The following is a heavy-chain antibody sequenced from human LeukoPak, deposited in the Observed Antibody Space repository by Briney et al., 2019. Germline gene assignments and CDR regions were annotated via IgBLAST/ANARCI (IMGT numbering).Heavy chain of an antibody. V-gene: IGHV3-15*01. Sequence: KPGGSLRLSCAASGFTFSNAWMSWVRQAPGKGLEWVGRIKSKTDGGTTDYAAPVKGRFTISRDDSKNTLYLQMNSLKTEDTAVYYCTTELPLGYDISTGYYRGTFDYWGQGTLVTVSS. J-gene: IGHJ4*02. CDR2: IKSKTDGGTT. CDR1: GFTFSNAW. D-gene: IGHD3-9*01. CDR3: TTELPLGYDISTGYYRGTFDY.